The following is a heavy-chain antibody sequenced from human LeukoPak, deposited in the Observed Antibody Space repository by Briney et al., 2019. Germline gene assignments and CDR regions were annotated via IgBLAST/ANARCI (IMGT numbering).Heavy chain of an antibody. CDR2: IKQVGSET. D-gene: IGHD6-6*01. CDR3: AREGTSSSGRGYYYMDV. CDR1: GFNPRHYW. J-gene: IGHJ6*03. V-gene: IGHV3-7*01. Sequence: GGSLRLSCETSGFNPRHYWMSWVRQAPGKGLEWVANIKQVGSETYYVDSVKGRFTISRDNAKNSLYLQMNSLRAEDTAVYYCAREGTSSSGRGYYYMDVWGKGTTVTVSS.